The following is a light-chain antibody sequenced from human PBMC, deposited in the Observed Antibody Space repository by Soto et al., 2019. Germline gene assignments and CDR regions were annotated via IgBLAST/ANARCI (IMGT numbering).Light chain of an antibody. CDR2: SNN. Sequence: QSVLTQPPSASGTPGQRVTISCSGSSSNIGSNTVNWYQQLPGMATKLLIYSNNQRPSGVPDRFSGSKSGTSASLAISGLQSEDEADYYCAAWDDRLNGWVFGGGTKLTVL. V-gene: IGLV1-44*01. J-gene: IGLJ3*02. CDR1: SSNIGSNT. CDR3: AAWDDRLNGWV.